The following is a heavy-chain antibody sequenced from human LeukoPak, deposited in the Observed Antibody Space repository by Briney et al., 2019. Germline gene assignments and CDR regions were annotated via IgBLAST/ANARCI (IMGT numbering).Heavy chain of an antibody. CDR3: ARDPTYYYGSGRPDAFDI. Sequence: GASVTVSCTASGYTFTSYYMHWVRQAPGQGLEWMGIINPSGGSTSYAQKFQGRVTMTRDTSTSTVYMELSSLRSEDTAVYYCARDPTYYYGSGRPDAFDIWGQGTMVTVSS. CDR1: GYTFTSYY. J-gene: IGHJ3*02. CDR2: INPSGGST. V-gene: IGHV1-46*01. D-gene: IGHD3-10*01.